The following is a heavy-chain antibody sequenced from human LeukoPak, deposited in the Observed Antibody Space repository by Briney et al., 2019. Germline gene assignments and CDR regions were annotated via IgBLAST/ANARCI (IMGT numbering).Heavy chain of an antibody. V-gene: IGHV4-59*12. J-gene: IGHJ6*02. CDR1: GGSISSYY. CDR2: IFNSGST. D-gene: IGHD2-2*01. CDR3: ARDRGRVRGYYYAMDV. Sequence: PSETLSLTCTVSGGSISSYYWTWIRQHPEKGLEWIGYIFNSGSTYYNPSLKSRVTISEDTSKNQFSLNLTSVTAADTAVYYCARDRGRVRGYYYAMDVWGQGTTVTVSS.